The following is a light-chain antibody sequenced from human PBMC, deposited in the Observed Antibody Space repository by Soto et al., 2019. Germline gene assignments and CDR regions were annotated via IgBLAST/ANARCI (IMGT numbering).Light chain of an antibody. CDR1: QAISNN. CDR2: AAS. Sequence: EIQMTQSPSSLSPSVGDRATIICRGGQAISNNLAGYQQKPGKVLKLLIYAASTLQSGGPSRFSGSGSGTDFTLTISSLQPEDVATYYCQKYNSAPRTFGQGTKVEIK. CDR3: QKYNSAPRT. V-gene: IGKV1-27*01. J-gene: IGKJ1*01.